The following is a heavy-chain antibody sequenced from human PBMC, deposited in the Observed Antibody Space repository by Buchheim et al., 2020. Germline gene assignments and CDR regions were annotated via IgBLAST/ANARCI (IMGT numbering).Heavy chain of an antibody. Sequence: QVQLQQWGAGLLKPSETLSLTCAVYGGSFSGYYWSWIRQPPGKGLKWIGEINHSGSTNYSPSLKSRVTISVDTSKNQSSLRLGSVTAAGTAVYYGASVGGDNTISAISYWGQGTL. J-gene: IGHJ4*02. D-gene: IGHD3-3*01. CDR1: GGSFSGYY. CDR3: ASVGGDNTISAISY. V-gene: IGHV4-34*01. CDR2: INHSGST.